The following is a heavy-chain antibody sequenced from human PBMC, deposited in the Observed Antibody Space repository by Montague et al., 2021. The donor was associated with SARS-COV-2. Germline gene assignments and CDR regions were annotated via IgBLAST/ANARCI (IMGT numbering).Heavy chain of an antibody. J-gene: IGHJ6*02. Sequence: SLRLSCAASGFTFSSYWMSWVRQAPGKGLEWVANIKQGGSEKYYVGSVKGRFTISRDNAKNSLYLQMNSLRAEDTAVYYCARDSIAVAGSPYYYGMDVWGQGTTVTVSS. CDR3: ARDSIAVAGSPYYYGMDV. CDR1: GFTFSSYW. D-gene: IGHD6-19*01. CDR2: IKQGGSEK. V-gene: IGHV3-7*01.